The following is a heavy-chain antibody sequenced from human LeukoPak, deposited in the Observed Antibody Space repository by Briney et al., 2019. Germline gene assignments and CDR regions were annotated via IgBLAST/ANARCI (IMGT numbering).Heavy chain of an antibody. J-gene: IGHJ6*02. CDR2: IHYTGST. CDR3: AREAYGDYGMDV. V-gene: IGHV4-59*12. D-gene: IGHD4-17*01. CDR1: GGSMSSYY. Sequence: ASETLSLTCTVSGGSMSSYYWSWIRQPPGKGLEWIGYIHYTGSTSYNPSLKSRVTISVDTSKNQFSLKLSSVTAADTAVYYCAREAYGDYGMDVWGQGTTVTVSS.